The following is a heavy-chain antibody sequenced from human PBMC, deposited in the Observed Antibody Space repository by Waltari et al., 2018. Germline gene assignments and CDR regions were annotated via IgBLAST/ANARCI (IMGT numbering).Heavy chain of an antibody. CDR3: AKEDFGGVDH. V-gene: IGHV3-23*03. D-gene: IGHD3-16*01. CDR2: IYSGGTT. J-gene: IGHJ5*02. Sequence: EVQLLESGGGLVQPGGSLRLSCAASGFTFNNYAMSWVRQAPGKGLEWVSGIYSGGTTYYADSVKVRFTISRDNSKNTLYLQMNSLRPEDTAVYHCAKEDFGGVDHWGQGTLVTVSS. CDR1: GFTFNNYA.